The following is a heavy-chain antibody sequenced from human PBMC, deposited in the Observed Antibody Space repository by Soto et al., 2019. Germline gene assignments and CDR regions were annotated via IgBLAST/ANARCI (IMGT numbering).Heavy chain of an antibody. CDR1: GESTISGGYS. CDR2: IYYSGST. CDR3: AGVYSKEAPYYYYGMDV. Sequence: PSGTLSLTSTVSGESTISGGYSWTWIRQHPGKGLEWIGYIYYSGSTYYNPSLKSRVTISVDTSKNQFSLKLSSVTAADTAVYYCAGVYSKEAPYYYYGMDVWGQGTTVTVSS. V-gene: IGHV4-31*03. D-gene: IGHD4-4*01. J-gene: IGHJ6*02.